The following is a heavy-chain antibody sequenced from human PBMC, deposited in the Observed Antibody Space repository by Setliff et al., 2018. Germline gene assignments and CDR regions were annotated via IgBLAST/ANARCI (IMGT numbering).Heavy chain of an antibody. D-gene: IGHD3-16*01. Sequence: SETLSLTCTVSGASSTNINYYWGLIRQPPGKGLEWIGSIFYSGRTFYNPSLKSRVTISVDTSKNQFSLTLSSVTAADTAVYYCARLPNYVWGSPVDYWGQGTLVTV. CDR3: ARLPNYVWGSPVDY. CDR1: GASSTNINYY. J-gene: IGHJ4*02. CDR2: IFYSGRT. V-gene: IGHV4-39*01.